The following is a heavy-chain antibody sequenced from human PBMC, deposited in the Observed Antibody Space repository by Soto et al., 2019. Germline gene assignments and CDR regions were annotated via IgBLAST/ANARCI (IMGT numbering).Heavy chain of an antibody. V-gene: IGHV3-48*02. CDR3: ARVPSGVWNWFDP. CDR2: ISSSSSTI. CDR1: GFTFSSYS. Sequence: EVQLVESGGGLVQPGGSLRLSCAASGFTFSSYSMNWVRQAPGKGLEWVSYISSSSSTIYYADSVKGRFTISRDNAKNSLYLQLNRLRDEDTAVYYCARVPSGVWNWFDPWGQGTLVTVSS. D-gene: IGHD2-8*01. J-gene: IGHJ5*02.